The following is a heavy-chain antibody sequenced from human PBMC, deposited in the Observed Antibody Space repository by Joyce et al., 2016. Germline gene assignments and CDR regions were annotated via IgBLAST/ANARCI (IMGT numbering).Heavy chain of an antibody. V-gene: IGHV1-69*01. D-gene: IGHD4-11*01. CDR1: GGTFSNYA. CDR3: ARAGRSYSYYEGPWFDP. CDR2: IVPILDTA. J-gene: IGHJ5*02. Sequence: QVQLVQSGAEVKKPGSSVTVSCKASGGTFSNYAINWVRQAPGQGLEWMGGIVPILDTANYAQKCQGRVTITADESTSTAYMELSSLRSEDTAVYYCARAGRSYSYYEGPWFDPWGQGTLVTVSS.